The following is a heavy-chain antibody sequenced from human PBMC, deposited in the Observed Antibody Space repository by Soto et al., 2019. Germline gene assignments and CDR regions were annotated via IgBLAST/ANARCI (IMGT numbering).Heavy chain of an antibody. CDR3: ASKTAGNGHNSF. CDR2: ILPIFGTP. J-gene: IGHJ2*01. D-gene: IGHD1-1*01. V-gene: IGHV1-69*13. Sequence: SVKVSCKASGDTFSNYAFTWVRQARGQGLEWVGGILPIFGTPTYAPRFLGRVTITADESTSTAYMDLSSLTSEDTAVYFCASKTAGNGHNSFWGHGTMVTVSS. CDR1: GDTFSNYA.